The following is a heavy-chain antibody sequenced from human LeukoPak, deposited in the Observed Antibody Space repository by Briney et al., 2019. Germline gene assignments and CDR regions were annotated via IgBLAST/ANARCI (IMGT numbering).Heavy chain of an antibody. CDR3: ARGAIFGVTTRGYGMDG. CDR2: VNPNSGGT. Sequence: ASVKVSCKASGYTFTIYDINWVRQAPGQGLEWVGWVNPNSGGTVYAQNFQGRVIMTRDTSIGTAYMELNSLRSEDTAVYYCARGAIFGVTTRGYGMDGWGQGTTVTVSS. CDR1: GYTFTIYD. V-gene: IGHV1-8*01. J-gene: IGHJ6*02. D-gene: IGHD3-3*01.